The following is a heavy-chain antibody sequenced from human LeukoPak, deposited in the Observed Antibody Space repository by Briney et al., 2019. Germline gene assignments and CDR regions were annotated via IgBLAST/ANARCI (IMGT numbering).Heavy chain of an antibody. J-gene: IGHJ4*02. CDR1: GGSISSYY. CDR3: ARAQTTGWSFDY. CDR2: IYTSGST. D-gene: IGHD6-19*01. Sequence: SETLSLTCTVSGGSISSYYWSWIRQPAGKGLEWIGRIYTSGSTNYNPSLKSRVTMSVDTSNNHFSLKLSSVTAADTAVYYCARAQTTGWSFDYWGQGALVTVSS. V-gene: IGHV4-4*07.